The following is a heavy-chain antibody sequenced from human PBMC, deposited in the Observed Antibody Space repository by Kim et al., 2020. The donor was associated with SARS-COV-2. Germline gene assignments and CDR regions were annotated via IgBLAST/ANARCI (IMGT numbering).Heavy chain of an antibody. CDR3: ARAATPPGFGELNWLDP. CDR1: GFTFSSYW. CDR2: INSAGSTT. D-gene: IGHD3-10*01. Sequence: GGSLRLSCAASGFTFSSYWMHWVRQAPGKGLVWVSRINSAGSTTSYADSVKGRFTISRDNAKNTLFLQINSLGAEDTAVYYCARAATPPGFGELNWLDPWGQGTLVTVSS. J-gene: IGHJ5*02. V-gene: IGHV3-74*01.